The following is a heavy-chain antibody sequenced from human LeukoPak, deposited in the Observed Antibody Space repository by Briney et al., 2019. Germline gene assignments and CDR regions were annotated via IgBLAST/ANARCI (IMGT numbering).Heavy chain of an antibody. CDR3: ARLGASSGVNFDY. Sequence: PSETLSLTCTVSGGSISNYYWSWIRQPPGKGLEWIGYIYSSGSTNYNPSLKSRVTISGDTSKNQFSLKLSSVTAADTAVYYCARLGASSGVNFDYWGQGTLVTVSS. V-gene: IGHV4-59*01. J-gene: IGHJ4*02. CDR2: IYSSGST. CDR1: GGSISNYY. D-gene: IGHD6-19*01.